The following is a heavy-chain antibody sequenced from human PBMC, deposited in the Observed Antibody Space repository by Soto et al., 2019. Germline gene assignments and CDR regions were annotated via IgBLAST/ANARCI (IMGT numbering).Heavy chain of an antibody. V-gene: IGHV5-10-1*01. CDR1: GYIFTKYW. CDR3: ARYCSSSSCSQLYGTDV. CDR2: IDTSYSYS. D-gene: IGHD2-15*01. J-gene: IGHJ6*02. Sequence: PGESLKISCNGSGYIFTKYWIIWVRQVPGKGLEWMGRIDTSYSYSRYSPSFQGHVTISVDKSISTGYLQWSSLKASDTAMYYCARYCSSSSCSQLYGTDVWGQGTTVTVSS.